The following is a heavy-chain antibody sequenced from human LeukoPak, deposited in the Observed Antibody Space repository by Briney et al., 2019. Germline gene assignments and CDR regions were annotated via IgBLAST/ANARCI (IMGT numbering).Heavy chain of an antibody. CDR1: GYTFTSYA. D-gene: IGHD3-9*01. CDR3: ARDGTYDILTGYYTLDY. V-gene: IGHV1-3*01. J-gene: IGHJ4*02. CDR2: INAGNGNT. Sequence: ASVKVSCKASGYTFTSYAMHWVRQAPGQRLEWMGWINAGNGNTKYSQKFQGRVTITRDTSASTAYMELSSLRSEDTAVYYCARDGTYDILTGYYTLDYWGQGTLVTVSS.